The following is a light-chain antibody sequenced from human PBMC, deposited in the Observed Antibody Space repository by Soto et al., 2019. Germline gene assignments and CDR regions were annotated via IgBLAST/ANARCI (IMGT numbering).Light chain of an antibody. CDR3: QQCRNWPLT. CDR1: QNVYNN. CDR2: DAS. J-gene: IGKJ4*01. V-gene: IGKV3-15*01. Sequence: EIVMTXSXXXXXASPREXATLSCKAGQNVYNNLAWYQQRPGQPPRLLIYDASTRATGISARFSGSGYGTEFTLTISSLQSEDFAVYFCQQCRNWPLTFGGGTKVEIK.